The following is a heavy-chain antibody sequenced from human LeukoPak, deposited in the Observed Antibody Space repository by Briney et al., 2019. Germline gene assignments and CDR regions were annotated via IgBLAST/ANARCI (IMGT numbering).Heavy chain of an antibody. CDR1: GYSFINYY. CDR3: ARVWEAVAGNYGVIDY. Sequence: ASVKVSCKASGYSFINYYIHWVRQAPGQGLEWMGILNPSGGSTSLAQNFQGRVTLTRDMSTTTVYMELNSLRSEDTAIYYCARVWEAVAGNYGVIDYWGQGTLVTVSS. CDR2: LNPSGGST. V-gene: IGHV1-46*01. D-gene: IGHD4-17*01. J-gene: IGHJ4*02.